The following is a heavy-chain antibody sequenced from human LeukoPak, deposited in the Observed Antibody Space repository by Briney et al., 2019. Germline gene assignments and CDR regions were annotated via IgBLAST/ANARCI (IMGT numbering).Heavy chain of an antibody. D-gene: IGHD2-15*01. CDR3: ARGPSLDIVVVVAAGFDP. CDR1: GFTFSSYW. J-gene: IGHJ5*02. CDR2: INSDGSST. Sequence: GGSLRLSCAASGFTFSSYWMHWVRQAPGKGLVWVSRINSDGSSTSYADSVKGRFTISRDNAKNTLYLQMNSLRAEDTAVYYCARGPSLDIVVVVAAGFDPWGQGTLVTVSS. V-gene: IGHV3-74*01.